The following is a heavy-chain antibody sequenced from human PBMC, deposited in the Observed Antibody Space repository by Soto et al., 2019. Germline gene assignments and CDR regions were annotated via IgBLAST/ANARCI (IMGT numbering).Heavy chain of an antibody. Sequence: ASVKVSCKAFGYRFTSYGIGWARQAPGQGLEWMGWINAYNGNTNYAQNFQGRVTLTTDTSKNTLYLQMNSLRAEDTAVYYCARDLNQLLFNYYYYGMDVWGQGTTVTVSS. V-gene: IGHV1-18*01. CDR1: GYRFTSYG. D-gene: IGHD2-2*01. J-gene: IGHJ6*02. CDR3: ARDLNQLLFNYYYYGMDV. CDR2: INAYNGNT.